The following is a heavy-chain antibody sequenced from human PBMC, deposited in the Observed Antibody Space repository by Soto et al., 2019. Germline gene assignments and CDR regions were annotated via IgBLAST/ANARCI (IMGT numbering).Heavy chain of an antibody. J-gene: IGHJ4*02. V-gene: IGHV3-74*01. D-gene: IGHD1-26*01. CDR1: GFTFSSYW. CDR2: INSDGSST. Sequence: PGGSLRLSCAASGFTFSSYWMHWVRQAPGKGLVWVSRINSDGSSTSYADSVKGRFTISRDNAKNTLYLQMNSLRAEDTAVYYCASGSGSYYRRSPPNFDYWGQGTLVTVSS. CDR3: ASGSGSYYRRSPPNFDY.